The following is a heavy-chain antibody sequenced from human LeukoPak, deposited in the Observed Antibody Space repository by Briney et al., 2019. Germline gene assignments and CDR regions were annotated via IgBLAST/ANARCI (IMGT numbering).Heavy chain of an antibody. J-gene: IGHJ4*02. Sequence: NPSETLSLTCTVSGGSINNNNYYWGWIRQPPGKGLEWIGSIYYSGSTYYNPSLKSRVTISVDTSKNQFSLKLSSVTAADTAVYYCARHIWFGASYSDYWGQGTLVTVSS. CDR3: ARHIWFGASYSDY. V-gene: IGHV4-39*01. D-gene: IGHD3-10*01. CDR1: GGSINNNNYY. CDR2: IYYSGST.